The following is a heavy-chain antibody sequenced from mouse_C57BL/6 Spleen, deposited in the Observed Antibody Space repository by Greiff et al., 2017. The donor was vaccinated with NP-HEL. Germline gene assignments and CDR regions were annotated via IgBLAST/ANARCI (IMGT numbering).Heavy chain of an antibody. CDR3: ARGTLYYDSSYGYFDY. D-gene: IGHD1-1*01. J-gene: IGHJ2*01. CDR2: INPSNGGT. CDR1: GYTFTSYW. Sequence: VQLQQPGTELVKPGASVKLSCKASGYTFTSYWMHWVKQRPGQGLEWIGNINPSNGGTNYNEKFKGKSTLTVDKSSSTAYMQLSSLTSEDSAVYYCARGTLYYDSSYGYFDYWGQGTTLTVSS. V-gene: IGHV1-53*01.